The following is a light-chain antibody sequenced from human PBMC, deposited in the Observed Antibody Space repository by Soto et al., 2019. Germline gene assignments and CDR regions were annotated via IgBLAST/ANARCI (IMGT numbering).Light chain of an antibody. CDR3: TSNTSTSTYV. CDR2: DVT. V-gene: IGLV2-14*01. CDR1: SSDVGAYNY. J-gene: IGLJ1*01. Sequence: QSALTQPASVSGPPGQSITISCTGTSSDVGAYNYVSWYQHHPGKAPRLVIYDVTNRPSGISDRFSGSKSGNTASLTISGLLAEDEADYYCTSNTSTSTYVFGTGTKLTVL.